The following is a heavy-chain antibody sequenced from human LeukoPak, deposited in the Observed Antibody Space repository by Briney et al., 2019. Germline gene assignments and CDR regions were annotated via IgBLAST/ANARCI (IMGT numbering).Heavy chain of an antibody. CDR1: GFSLSNSA. CDR2: IIASSGST. D-gene: IGHD5-12*01. J-gene: IGHJ4*02. Sequence: QSGGSLRPSCAASGFSLSNSAMSWVRQAPGKGLEWVSLIIASSGSTFYADSVKGRFTISRDNPKNTLYLQMNSLRAEDTAVYYCAKGAYDYIEMGYFDYWGQGTLVTVSS. V-gene: IGHV3-23*01. CDR3: AKGAYDYIEMGYFDY.